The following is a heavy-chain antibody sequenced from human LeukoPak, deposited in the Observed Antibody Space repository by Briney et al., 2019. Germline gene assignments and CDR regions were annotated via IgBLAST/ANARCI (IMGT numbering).Heavy chain of an antibody. D-gene: IGHD2-15*01. Sequence: PSETLSLTCTVSGGSISSSSYYWGWIRQPPGKGLEWIGSIYYSGSTYYNPSLKSRVTISVDTSKNQFSLKLSSVTAADTAVYYCARGRWWPDIDYWGQGTLVTVSS. J-gene: IGHJ4*02. CDR2: IYYSGST. CDR1: GGSISSSSYY. V-gene: IGHV4-39*01. CDR3: ARGRWWPDIDY.